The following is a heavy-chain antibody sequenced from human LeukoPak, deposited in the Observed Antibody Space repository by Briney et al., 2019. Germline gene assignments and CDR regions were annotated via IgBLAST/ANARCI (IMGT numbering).Heavy chain of an antibody. V-gene: IGHV4-39*07. CDR3: ARVVRARVRQQLVPPLGYFQH. D-gene: IGHD6-13*01. J-gene: IGHJ1*01. CDR2: IYYSGST. CDR1: GGSISSSSYY. Sequence: SETLSLTCTVSGGSISSSSYYWGWIRQPPGKGLEWIGSIYYSGSTYYNPSLKSRVTISVDTSKNQFSLKLSSVTAADTAVYYCARVVRARVRQQLVPPLGYFQHWGQGTLVTVSS.